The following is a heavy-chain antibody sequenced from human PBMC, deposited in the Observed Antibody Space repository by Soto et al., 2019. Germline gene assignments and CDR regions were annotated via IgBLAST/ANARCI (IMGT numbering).Heavy chain of an antibody. Sequence: EVQLLEPGGGLAQPGGSLRLSCSASGFTFSTYAMSWVRQAPGKGLVWVSTITTSGGNTYYADSVQGRFTISRDNSKNTVYLQMNSLRAEDTAVYYCAGRYCTNGVCYTTYYSYIAVWGKGTTVTVSS. J-gene: IGHJ6*03. V-gene: IGHV3-23*01. CDR3: AGRYCTNGVCYTTYYSYIAV. CDR1: GFTFSTYA. CDR2: ITTSGGNT. D-gene: IGHD2-8*01.